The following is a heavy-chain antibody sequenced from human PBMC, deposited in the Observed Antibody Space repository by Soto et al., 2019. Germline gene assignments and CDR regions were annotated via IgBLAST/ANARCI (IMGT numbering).Heavy chain of an antibody. D-gene: IGHD6-6*01. CDR1: GFTFSSYA. Sequence: QVQLVESGGGVVQPGRSLRLSCAASGFTFSSYAMHWVRQAPGKGLEWVAVISYDGSNKYYADSVKGRFTISRDNSKKTLYLQMNGLRADDTAVYYCAREEYSSSSEPFDYWGQGTLVTVSS. CDR2: ISYDGSNK. J-gene: IGHJ4*02. CDR3: AREEYSSSSEPFDY. V-gene: IGHV3-30-3*01.